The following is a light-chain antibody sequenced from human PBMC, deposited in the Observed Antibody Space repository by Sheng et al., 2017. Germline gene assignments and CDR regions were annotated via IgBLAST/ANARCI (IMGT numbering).Light chain of an antibody. V-gene: IGKV1-5*03. CDR3: QQYNSYSYS. CDR2: KAS. Sequence: IQLTQSPSSLSASIGDRVTITCRASQGISSYLAWYQQKVGKAPKLLIYKASSLESGVPSRFSGSGSGTEFTLTISSLQPDDFATYYCQQYNSYSYSFGQGTKLEIK. CDR1: QGISSY. J-gene: IGKJ2*03.